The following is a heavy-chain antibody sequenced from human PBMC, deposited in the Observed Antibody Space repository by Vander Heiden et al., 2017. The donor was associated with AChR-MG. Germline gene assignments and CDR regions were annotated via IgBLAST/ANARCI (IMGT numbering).Heavy chain of an antibody. J-gene: IGHJ4*02. Sequence: QVPLQESAPALVKPSQTLSLPCTVSGGPISSGGYHWSWIRQHPGKGLEWIGYIYCSGSTYYNPSIKSRVTISVDTSKNQFSLKLSSVTAADTAVYYCARALPYYYGSGRATYFDYWGQGTLVTVSS. CDR1: GGPISSGGYH. V-gene: IGHV4-31*03. CDR3: ARALPYYYGSGRATYFDY. D-gene: IGHD3-10*01. CDR2: IYCSGST.